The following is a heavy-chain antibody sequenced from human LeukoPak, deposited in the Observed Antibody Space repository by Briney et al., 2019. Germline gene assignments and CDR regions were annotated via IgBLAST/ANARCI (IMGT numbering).Heavy chain of an antibody. Sequence: GGSLRLSCAASGFTLSSYAMSWVRQTPGKGLEWVSGISDSGGSTVYADSIKGRFIISRDNSKNMLYLQMNSLRAEDTAVYYCAKGVAAAGHYYYGMDVWGQGTTVTVSS. D-gene: IGHD6-13*01. CDR2: ISDSGGST. J-gene: IGHJ6*02. V-gene: IGHV3-23*01. CDR1: GFTLSSYA. CDR3: AKGVAAAGHYYYGMDV.